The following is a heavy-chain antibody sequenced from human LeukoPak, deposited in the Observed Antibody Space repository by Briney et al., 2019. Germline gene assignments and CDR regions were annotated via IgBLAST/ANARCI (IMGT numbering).Heavy chain of an antibody. J-gene: IGHJ6*02. CDR1: GGTFSSYA. V-gene: IGHV1-69*04. CDR2: IIPILGIA. D-gene: IGHD6-19*01. Sequence: ASVKVSCKASGGTFSSYAISWVRQAPGQGLEWMGRIIPILGIANYAQKFQGRVTITADKSTSTAYMELSSLRSEDTAVYYCARENSSGWYYYYGMDVWGQGTTVTVSS. CDR3: ARENSSGWYYYYGMDV.